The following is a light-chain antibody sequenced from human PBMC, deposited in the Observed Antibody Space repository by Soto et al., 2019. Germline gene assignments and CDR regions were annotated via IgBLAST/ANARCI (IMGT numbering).Light chain of an antibody. CDR2: GAS. V-gene: IGKV3-15*01. CDR3: QQYNYWPQT. Sequence: EIVLTQSPATLSVSPGERATLSCRASQSVSTYLAWYQQKPGQAPRRLIYGASSRATGIPARFSGSGSGTEFSLTINSLQSEDFAVYYCQQYNYWPQTFGQGTKVEIK. J-gene: IGKJ1*01. CDR1: QSVSTY.